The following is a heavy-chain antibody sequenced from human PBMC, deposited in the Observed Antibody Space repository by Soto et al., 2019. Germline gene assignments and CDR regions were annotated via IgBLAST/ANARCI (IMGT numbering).Heavy chain of an antibody. V-gene: IGHV3-7*01. Sequence: EVQLMESGEDLFKPGGSLRLSCAASGFTLSYYWMSWVRQAPGKGLAWVANIKEDGSEKYYVDSVKGRFTISRDNAQKSVFLQMNSLRGEDTAIYYCARDCSGGSCQYWGQGTLVTVSS. CDR1: GFTLSYYW. D-gene: IGHD2-15*01. CDR3: ARDCSGGSCQY. CDR2: IKEDGSEK. J-gene: IGHJ4*02.